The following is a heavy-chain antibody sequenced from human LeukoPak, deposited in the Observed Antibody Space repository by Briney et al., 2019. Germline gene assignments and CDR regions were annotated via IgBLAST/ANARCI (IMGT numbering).Heavy chain of an antibody. CDR2: INPNGGGT. J-gene: IGHJ4*02. V-gene: IGHV1-2*04. Sequence: ASVKVSCKASGYTFTGYYMHWVRQAPGQGLEWMGWINPNGGGTNYAQKLQGWVTMTRETSISTAYMELSRLRSDDTAVYYCATTRRYSGYEIFDYWGQGTLVTVSS. CDR1: GYTFTGYY. CDR3: ATTRRYSGYEIFDY. D-gene: IGHD5-12*01.